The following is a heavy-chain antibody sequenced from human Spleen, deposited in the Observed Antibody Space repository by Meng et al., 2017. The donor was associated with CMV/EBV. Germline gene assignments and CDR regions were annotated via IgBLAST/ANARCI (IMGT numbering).Heavy chain of an antibody. Sequence: SVKVSCKASGGPFSTFSISWVRQAPGQGLEWMGRIVPIVDITNYAQKFQGRVTITADKSTNTVYMELSSLRSEDTALYYCAKDRSSSSVLAYFQHWGQGILVTVSS. V-gene: IGHV1-69*04. CDR1: GGPFSTFS. CDR3: AKDRSSSSVLAYFQH. D-gene: IGHD6-6*01. CDR2: IVPIVDIT. J-gene: IGHJ1*01.